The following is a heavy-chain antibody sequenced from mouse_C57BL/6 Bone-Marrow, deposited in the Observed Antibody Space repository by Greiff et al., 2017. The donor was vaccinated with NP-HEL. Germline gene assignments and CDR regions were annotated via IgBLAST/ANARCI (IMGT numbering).Heavy chain of an antibody. Sequence: QVQLQQSGPGLVQPSQSLSITCTVSGFSLTSYGVHWVRQSPGKGLEWLGVIWRGGSTDYNAAFMSRLSINKDNSKSQVFFKMNSLQADDTAIYYCAKKVRRGAMDYWGQGTSVTVSS. J-gene: IGHJ4*01. CDR3: AKKVRRGAMDY. D-gene: IGHD2-14*01. CDR2: IWRGGST. V-gene: IGHV2-5*01. CDR1: GFSLTSYG.